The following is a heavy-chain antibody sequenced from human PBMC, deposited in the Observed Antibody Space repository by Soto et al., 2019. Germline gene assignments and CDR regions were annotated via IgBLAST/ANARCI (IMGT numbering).Heavy chain of an antibody. Sequence: PSETLSLTCAASGGSFTSNNWWTWVRQPPGQGLEWIGEIYRTGSTNYNPSLKSRVTISLDKSENQFSLEVTSLTAADTAVYYCASRDPGTSVDYWGQGTLVTVSS. D-gene: IGHD1-7*01. CDR3: ASRDPGTSVDY. CDR2: IYRTGST. CDR1: GGSFTSNNW. V-gene: IGHV4-4*02. J-gene: IGHJ4*02.